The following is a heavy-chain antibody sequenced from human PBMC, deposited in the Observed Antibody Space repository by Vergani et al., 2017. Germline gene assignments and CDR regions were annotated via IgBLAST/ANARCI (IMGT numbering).Heavy chain of an antibody. D-gene: IGHD3-3*01. CDR1: GGSISSYY. CDR3: ARDRINDLWSGYYRDYYYYMDV. Sequence: QVQLQESGPGLVKPSETLSLTCTVSGGSISSYYWSWIRQPAGKGLEWIGRIYTSGSTNYNPSLKSRVTMSVDTSKNQFSLKLGSVTAADTAVYYCARDRINDLWSGYYRDYYYYMDVWGKGTTVTVSS. CDR2: IYTSGST. J-gene: IGHJ6*03. V-gene: IGHV4-4*07.